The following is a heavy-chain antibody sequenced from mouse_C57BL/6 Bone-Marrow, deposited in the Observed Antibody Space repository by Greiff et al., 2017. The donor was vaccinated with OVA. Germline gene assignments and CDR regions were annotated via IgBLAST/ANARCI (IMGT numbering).Heavy chain of an antibody. CDR3: ARKGLYYGNDVYAMDD. J-gene: IGHJ4*01. Sequence: QVQLQQPGAELVMPGASVKLSCKASGYTFTSYWMHWVKQRPGQGLEWIGEIDPSDSYTNYNQKFKGKSTLTVDKSSSTAYMQLSSLTSEDSAVYDCARKGLYYGNDVYAMDDGGQGTSVTVSS. CDR1: GYTFTSYW. CDR2: IDPSDSYT. D-gene: IGHD2-2*01. V-gene: IGHV1-69*01.